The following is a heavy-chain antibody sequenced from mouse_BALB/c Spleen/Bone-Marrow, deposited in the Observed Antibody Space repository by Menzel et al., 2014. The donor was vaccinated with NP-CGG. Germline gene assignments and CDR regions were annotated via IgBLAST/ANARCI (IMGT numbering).Heavy chain of an antibody. CDR3: AREGGHSWFVY. J-gene: IGHJ3*01. CDR1: GFSLTDFS. V-gene: IGHV2-6-7*01. CDR2: MGGDGRT. D-gene: IGHD1-1*02. Sequence: QVQLQQSGPGPVAPSQSLSLICTVSGFSLTDFSVNWVRQPPGKGLEWLGMMGGDGRTDYNSALKSRLSISKDNSKSQVFLKMNSLQTDDTARYYCAREGGHSWFVYWGQGTLVTVSA.